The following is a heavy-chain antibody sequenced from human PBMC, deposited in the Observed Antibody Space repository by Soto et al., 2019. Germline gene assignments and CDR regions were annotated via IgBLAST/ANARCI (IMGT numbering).Heavy chain of an antibody. CDR1: GFTFSSYG. J-gene: IGHJ3*02. Sequence: PGRSLRLSCAASGFTFSSYGMHWVRQAPGKGLEWVAVISYDGSNKYYADSVKGRFTISRDNSKNTLYLQMNSLRAEDTAVYYCAKDRGARYDAFDIWGQGTMVTVSS. CDR2: ISYDGSNK. V-gene: IGHV3-30*18. D-gene: IGHD3-10*01. CDR3: AKDRGARYDAFDI.